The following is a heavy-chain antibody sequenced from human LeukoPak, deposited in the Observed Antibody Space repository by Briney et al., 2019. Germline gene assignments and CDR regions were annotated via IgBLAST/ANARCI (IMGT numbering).Heavy chain of an antibody. J-gene: IGHJ4*02. D-gene: IGHD3-10*01. CDR1: GGSFSGYY. CDR3: ARGVTVRGDRTFDY. Sequence: SETLSLTCAVDGGSFSGYYWSWIRQPAGKGLEWIGRVYSSGSTNYNPSLKSRVTMSVDTSKNQFSLKLTSVTAADTAVYYCARGVTVRGDRTFDYWGQGTLVTVSS. CDR2: VYSSGST. V-gene: IGHV4-59*10.